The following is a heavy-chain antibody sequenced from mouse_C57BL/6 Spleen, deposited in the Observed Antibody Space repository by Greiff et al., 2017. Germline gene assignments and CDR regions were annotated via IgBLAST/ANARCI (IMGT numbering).Heavy chain of an antibody. V-gene: IGHV7-3*01. Sequence: DVNLVESGGGLVQPGGSLSLSCAASGFTFTDYYMSWVRQPPGKALEWLGFIRNKANGYTTEYSSSVKGRFTISRDNSQSNLYLQMNALRAEDSATYYCARYPPTVYYFDYWGQGTTLTVSS. D-gene: IGHD4-1*02. J-gene: IGHJ2*01. CDR1: GFTFTDYY. CDR3: ARYPPTVYYFDY. CDR2: IRNKANGYTT.